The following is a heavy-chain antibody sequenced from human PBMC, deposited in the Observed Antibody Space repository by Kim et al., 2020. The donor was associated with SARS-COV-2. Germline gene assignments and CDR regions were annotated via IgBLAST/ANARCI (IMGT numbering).Heavy chain of an antibody. CDR3: ARGRQPHARYFDL. J-gene: IGHJ2*01. D-gene: IGHD5-18*01. Sequence: SETLSLTCAVYGGSFSGYYWSWIRQPPGKGLEWIGEINHSGSTNYNPSLKSRVTISVDTSKNQFSLKLSSVTAADTAVYYCARGRQPHARYFDLWGRGTLVTVSS. CDR2: INHSGST. CDR1: GGSFSGYY. V-gene: IGHV4-34*01.